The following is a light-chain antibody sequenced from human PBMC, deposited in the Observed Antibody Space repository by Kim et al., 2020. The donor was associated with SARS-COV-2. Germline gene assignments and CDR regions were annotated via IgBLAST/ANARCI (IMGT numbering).Light chain of an antibody. V-gene: IGKV1-9*01. CDR3: QQLNSYPRLT. CDR1: QGISSY. J-gene: IGKJ4*01. CDR2: AAS. Sequence: DIQLTQSPSFLSASVGDRVTITCRASQGISSYLAWYQQKPGKAPKLLIYAASTLQSGVPSRFSGSGSGTEFTLTISSLQPEDFGTYYCQQLNSYPRLTFGGGTKVDIK.